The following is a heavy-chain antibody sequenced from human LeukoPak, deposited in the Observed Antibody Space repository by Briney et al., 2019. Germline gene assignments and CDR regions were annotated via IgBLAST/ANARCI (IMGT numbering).Heavy chain of an antibody. CDR1: GFSLSVYA. CDR3: ARDSTGTVTLPEVDY. D-gene: IGHD4-11*01. J-gene: IGHJ4*02. CDR2: ISSSSYI. Sequence: RGCLRLSCAASGFSLSVYAMTWVRPAPGEGLGWVSSISSSSYIYYAGTVKGRCTISRDNAKNSLYLQMNSQRAEDTAVYYCARDSTGTVTLPEVDYWGQGTLVTVSS. V-gene: IGHV3-69-1*01.